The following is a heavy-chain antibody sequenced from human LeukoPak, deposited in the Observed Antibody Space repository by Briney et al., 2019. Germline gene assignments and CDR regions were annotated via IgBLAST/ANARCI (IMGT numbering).Heavy chain of an antibody. Sequence: ASVKVSCKASGYTFTGYYMHWVRQAPGQGLEWMGRINPNSGGTNYAQNFQGRVTMTRDMSISTAYMELSSLRSDDTAVYYCARGSWLANGGFFDYWGQGTLVTVSS. CDR1: GYTFTGYY. V-gene: IGHV1-2*06. J-gene: IGHJ4*02. D-gene: IGHD6-19*01. CDR2: INPNSGGT. CDR3: ARGSWLANGGFFDY.